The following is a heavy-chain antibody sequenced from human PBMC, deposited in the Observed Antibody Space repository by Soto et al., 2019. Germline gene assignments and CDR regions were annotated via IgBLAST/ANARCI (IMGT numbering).Heavy chain of an antibody. CDR2: ISGSGAST. Sequence: EVQLLESGGGLVQPGGSLRLSCAASGFTFSSYAMSWVRQAPGQGLEWVSAISGSGASTYYADSVKGRFTISRDNSKNTLELQMNSMRAEDTAVYYCANEAGLLWVGEPLDSWGQGTLVIFSS. CDR3: ANEAGLLWVGEPLDS. V-gene: IGHV3-23*01. J-gene: IGHJ4*02. D-gene: IGHD3-10*01. CDR1: GFTFSSYA.